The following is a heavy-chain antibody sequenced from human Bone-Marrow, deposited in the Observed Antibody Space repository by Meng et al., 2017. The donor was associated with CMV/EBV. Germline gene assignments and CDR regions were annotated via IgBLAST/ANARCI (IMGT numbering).Heavy chain of an antibody. CDR3: AKDVDTAMDIYYYYGMDV. Sequence: GESLKISCAASGFTFDDYTMHWVRQAPGKGLEWVSLISWDGGSTYYADSVKGRFTISRDNSKNSLYLQMNSLRTEDTALYYCAKDVDTAMDIYYYYGMDVWGQGTTDTVSS. CDR2: ISWDGGST. CDR1: GFTFDDYT. D-gene: IGHD5-18*01. J-gene: IGHJ6*02. V-gene: IGHV3-43*01.